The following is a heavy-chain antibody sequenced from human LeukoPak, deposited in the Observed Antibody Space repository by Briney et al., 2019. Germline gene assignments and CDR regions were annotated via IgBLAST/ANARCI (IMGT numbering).Heavy chain of an antibody. CDR2: ISRNRGGT. CDR1: GYTFTGYY. CDR3: SRGLTYGDSWFDP. V-gene: IGHV1-2*02. J-gene: IGHJ5*02. D-gene: IGHD4-17*01. Sequence: ASVKVSCKASGYTFTGYYMHWVRPAPGQGLEWMGWISRNRGGTNYAQKFEGRVSMTRDTSNTTAYLELSRLTSDDTAVYYCSRGLTYGDSWFDPWGEGTRVTVSS.